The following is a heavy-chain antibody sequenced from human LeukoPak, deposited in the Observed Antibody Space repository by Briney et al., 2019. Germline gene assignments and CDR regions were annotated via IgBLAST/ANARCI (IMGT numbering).Heavy chain of an antibody. J-gene: IGHJ4*02. Sequence: GRSLRLSCAASGFTFSTYGMHWVRQAPRKGLEWVAVIWNDGSNKYYADSVKGRFTISRDISKNTLHLQMNSLRAEDTAIYYCARGGIAAADIDYWGQGTLVTVSS. CDR3: ARGGIAAADIDY. CDR1: GFTFSTYG. V-gene: IGHV3-33*01. D-gene: IGHD6-13*01. CDR2: IWNDGSNK.